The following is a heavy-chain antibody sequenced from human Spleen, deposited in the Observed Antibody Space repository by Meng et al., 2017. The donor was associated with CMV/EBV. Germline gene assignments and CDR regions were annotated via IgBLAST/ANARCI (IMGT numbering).Heavy chain of an antibody. D-gene: IGHD2-15*01. CDR1: GYNFTGYY. CDR3: ARVKRYCTGGTCSSTGYYGMDV. V-gene: IGHV1-2*02. CDR2: INPNSGGT. J-gene: IGHJ6*02. Sequence: APVKVSCKASGYNFTGYYIHWVRQAPGQGLEWMGWINPNSGGTNYAQKFQGRITMTGDTSITTAYMELSRLRSDDMAVYHCARVKRYCTGGTCSSTGYYGMDVWAKGPRSPSP.